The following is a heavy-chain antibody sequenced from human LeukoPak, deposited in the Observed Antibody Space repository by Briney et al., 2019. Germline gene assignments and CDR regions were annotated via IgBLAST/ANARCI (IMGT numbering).Heavy chain of an antibody. CDR2: ISSSSSTM. Sequence: GGSLRLSCAASGFTFSSYSMNWVRQAPGKGLEWVSYISSSSSTMYYADSVKGRFTISRDNAKNSLYLQMNSLRAEDTAVYYCARDYYDSSGYYGFDYWGQGTLVTVSS. CDR3: ARDYYDSSGYYGFDY. D-gene: IGHD3-22*01. V-gene: IGHV3-48*04. CDR1: GFTFSSYS. J-gene: IGHJ4*02.